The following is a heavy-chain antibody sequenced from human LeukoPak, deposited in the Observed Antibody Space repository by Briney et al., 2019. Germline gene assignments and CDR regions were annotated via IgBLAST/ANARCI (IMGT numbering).Heavy chain of an antibody. Sequence: GGSLRLSCAASGFTFSSYSMNWVRQAPGKGLEWVGRIKSKNDGGTTDYAAPVKGRFTISRDDSKNTLYLQMNSLKTEDTAVYYCTSLGLAGAPIYDTMDVWGQGTTVTVSS. J-gene: IGHJ6*02. D-gene: IGHD6-13*01. CDR3: TSLGLAGAPIYDTMDV. CDR1: GFTFSSYS. V-gene: IGHV3-15*01. CDR2: IKSKNDGGTT.